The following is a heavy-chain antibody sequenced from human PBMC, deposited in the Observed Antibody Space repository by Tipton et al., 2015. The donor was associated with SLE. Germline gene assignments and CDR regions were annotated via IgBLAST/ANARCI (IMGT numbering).Heavy chain of an antibody. CDR1: GGSIRSSTYY. CDR3: ARAEALGYFDS. D-gene: IGHD7-27*01. V-gene: IGHV4-39*07. J-gene: IGHJ4*02. CDR2: LDYSGST. Sequence: LRLSCTVSGGSIRSSTYYWGWIRQPPGKGLEWIGSLDYSGSTYYNPSLKSRINISVDTSKNQFSLKLSSVTAADTAVYYCARAEALGYFDSWGLGTLVTVSS.